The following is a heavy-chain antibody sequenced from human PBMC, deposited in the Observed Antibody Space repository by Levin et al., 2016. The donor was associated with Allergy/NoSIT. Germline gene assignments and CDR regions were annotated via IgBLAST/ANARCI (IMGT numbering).Heavy chain of an antibody. CDR1: GLTFSTYA. D-gene: IGHD2-8*01. CDR2: VSSDGKRQ. V-gene: IGHV3-30*04. J-gene: IGHJ4*02. CDR3: ATGDSDTNASIYKYLFFFDD. Sequence: GESLKISCEASGLTFSTYAFHWVRQAPGKGLEWVSVVSSDGKRQYYADSVKGRFTISKDTSKNTVSLQMNSLRVEDTAVYFCATGDSDTNASIYKYLFFFDDWGQGTLVTVSS.